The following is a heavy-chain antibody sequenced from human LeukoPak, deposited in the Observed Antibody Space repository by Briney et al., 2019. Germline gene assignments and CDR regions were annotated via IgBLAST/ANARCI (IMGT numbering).Heavy chain of an antibody. Sequence: GGSLRLSCAASGFTFSSYAITWVRQAPGKGLEWVSAVSSNGAKTYYADSVKGRFTISRDNYKNMVFLQMNSLRAEDTAVYYCTCIDYGDYWGQGTLVTVSS. CDR3: TCIDYGDY. J-gene: IGHJ4*02. V-gene: IGHV3-23*01. D-gene: IGHD3-16*01. CDR2: VSSNGAKT. CDR1: GFTFSSYA.